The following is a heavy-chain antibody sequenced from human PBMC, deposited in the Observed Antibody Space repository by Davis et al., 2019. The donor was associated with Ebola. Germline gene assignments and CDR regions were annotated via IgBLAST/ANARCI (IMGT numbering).Heavy chain of an antibody. Sequence: GESLKISCTASGFTFGDYAMSWVRQAPGKGLEWVAIISYDGSNKYYADSVQGRFTISRDNSKNTLYLQMTSLHQGPIGLPPGTLPQEHLWG. J-gene: IGHJ6*01. CDR3: TLPQEHL. CDR2: ISYDGSNK. CDR1: GFTFGDYA. V-gene: IGHV3-30*04.